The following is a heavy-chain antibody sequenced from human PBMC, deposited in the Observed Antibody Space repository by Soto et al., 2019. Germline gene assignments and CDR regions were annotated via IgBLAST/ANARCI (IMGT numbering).Heavy chain of an antibody. Sequence: VESQKISCKRSGYHFTNYWIAWERQLPGKGLEWMGIIYPGDSDTRYSPSLQGQVTISADKSISTAYLQWSSLKASDTAIYYCARPYFLLGDTSGYSGFHIWGQGTMVTVSS. CDR3: ARPYFLLGDTSGYSGFHI. D-gene: IGHD3-22*01. J-gene: IGHJ3*02. V-gene: IGHV5-51*01. CDR2: IYPGDSDT. CDR1: GYHFTNYW.